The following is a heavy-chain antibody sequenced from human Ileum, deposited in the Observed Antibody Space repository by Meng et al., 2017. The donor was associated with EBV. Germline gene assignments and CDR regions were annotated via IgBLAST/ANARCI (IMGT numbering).Heavy chain of an antibody. CDR2: IHSSGST. V-gene: IGHV4-31*03. Sequence: VPVQGSVPGLVKPSQTLSLTCTVSCGSISSGGYYWSWIRQHPGKGLEWIGYIHSSGSTYYNPSLRSRLTISVDTSKNQFSLKLSSVTAADTAVYYCARASYGSGSPLGESWFDPWGQGTLVTVSS. D-gene: IGHD3-10*01. J-gene: IGHJ5*02. CDR1: CGSISSGGYY. CDR3: ARASYGSGSPLGESWFDP.